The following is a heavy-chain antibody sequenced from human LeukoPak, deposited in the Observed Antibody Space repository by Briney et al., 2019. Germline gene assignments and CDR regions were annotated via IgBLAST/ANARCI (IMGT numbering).Heavy chain of an antibody. D-gene: IGHD1-26*01. Sequence: GGSLRLSCAASGFTLSNYWMNWVRRAPGQGLVWLSRINDAGRDISYADSVKGRFTSSRDNAKNTLYLQMNSLRAEDTAVYYCTRIRVGAHQLEYWGQGTLVTVSS. J-gene: IGHJ4*02. V-gene: IGHV3-74*01. CDR3: TRIRVGAHQLEY. CDR2: INDAGRDI. CDR1: GFTLSNYW.